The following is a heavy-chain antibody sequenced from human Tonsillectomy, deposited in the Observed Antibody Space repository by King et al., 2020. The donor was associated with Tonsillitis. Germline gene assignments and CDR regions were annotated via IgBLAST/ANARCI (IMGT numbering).Heavy chain of an antibody. D-gene: IGHD5-24*01. CDR2: IDNAGSRT. CDR3: VRVGDGYNGAFDI. V-gene: IGHV3-74*02. J-gene: IGHJ3*02. CDR1: GFTFTSYW. Sequence: VQLVESGGGLVRPGGSLRLSCAASGFTFTSYWMHWVRQGPGKGLVWVSCIDNAGSRTNYAESVKGRFTISRDNAKDTLYLQMNSLRAEDTAVYYCVRVGDGYNGAFDIWGQGTMVTVSS.